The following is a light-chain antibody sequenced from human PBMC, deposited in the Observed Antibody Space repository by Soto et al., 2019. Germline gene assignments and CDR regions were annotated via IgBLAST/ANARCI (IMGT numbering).Light chain of an antibody. CDR3: QQSYRTPLT. Sequence: DIPMTQSPSSLSASVGDRVTITCRASQSISSYLNWYQQKPGKAPKLLIYAASSLQSGVPSRFSGSGSGTDFTLTISSLQPEDFATDYCQQSYRTPLTFGQGTRLEIK. CDR1: QSISSY. CDR2: AAS. J-gene: IGKJ5*01. V-gene: IGKV1-39*01.